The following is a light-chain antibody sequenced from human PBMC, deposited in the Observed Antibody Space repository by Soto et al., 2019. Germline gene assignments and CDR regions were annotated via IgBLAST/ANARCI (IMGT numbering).Light chain of an antibody. J-gene: IGKJ2*01. Sequence: EIVLTQSPGTLSLSPGERATLSCRASQTVRNSYLAWYQQKPGQAPRLLIYGVSARATGIPDRFSGSGSGTYFTLTISRLEPEDFAVFYCQQYDGSLPYTFGQGTKLEIK. CDR3: QQYDGSLPYT. V-gene: IGKV3-20*01. CDR1: QTVRNSY. CDR2: GVS.